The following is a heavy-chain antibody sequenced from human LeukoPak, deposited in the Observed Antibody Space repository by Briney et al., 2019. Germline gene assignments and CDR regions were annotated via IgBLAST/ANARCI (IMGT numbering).Heavy chain of an antibody. J-gene: IGHJ6*04. CDR1: GFTFSSYE. CDR3: AELGITMIGGV. V-gene: IGHV3-48*03. D-gene: IGHD3-10*02. CDR2: INSSGSTT. Sequence: GGSLRLSCAASGFTFSSYEMNWVRQAPGKGLEWVSYINSSGSTTYYADSVKGRFTISRDNAKNSLYLQMNSLRAEATAVYYCAELGITMIGGVWGKGTTVTISS.